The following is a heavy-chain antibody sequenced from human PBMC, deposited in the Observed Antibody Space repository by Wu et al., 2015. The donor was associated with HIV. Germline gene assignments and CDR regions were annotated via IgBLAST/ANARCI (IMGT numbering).Heavy chain of an antibody. CDR2: INPSGGST. Sequence: QVQLVQSGAEVKKPGASVKVSCKASGYTFTSYYMHWVRQAPGQGLEWMGIINPSGGSTSYAQKFQGRVTMTRDMSISTVYMELSRLRSDDTAIYYCVRDLGVFAVAGMFDYWGQGTLVTVSS. V-gene: IGHV1-46*01. CDR1: GYTFTSYY. D-gene: IGHD6-19*01. J-gene: IGHJ4*02. CDR3: VRDLGVFAVAGMFDY.